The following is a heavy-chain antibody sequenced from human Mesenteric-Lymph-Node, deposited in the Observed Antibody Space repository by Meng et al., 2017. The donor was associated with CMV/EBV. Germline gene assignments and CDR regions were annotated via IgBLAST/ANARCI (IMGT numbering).Heavy chain of an antibody. CDR3: AAVVGAGVY. V-gene: IGHV1-69*04. Sequence: KVSCKASGGNFSSYAISWVRQAPGQGLEWMGRIIPILGIANYAQKFQGRVTITADKSTSTAYMELSSLRSEDTAVYYCAAVVGAGVYWGQGTLVTVS. D-gene: IGHD1-26*01. CDR2: IIPILGIA. J-gene: IGHJ4*02. CDR1: GGNFSSYA.